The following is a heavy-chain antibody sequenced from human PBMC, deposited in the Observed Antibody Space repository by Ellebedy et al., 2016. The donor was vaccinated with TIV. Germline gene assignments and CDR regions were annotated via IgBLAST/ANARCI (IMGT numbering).Heavy chain of an antibody. CDR1: GYTFTTYT. D-gene: IGHD3-22*01. V-gene: IGHV1-3*01. J-gene: IGHJ5*02. Sequence: ASVKVSCXASGYTFTTYTMHWVRQAPGQGLEWMGWINAGNGTTKSSQKFQGRVTITRDTSASTAYMELSSLRSEDTAVYYCARETHYYDSRSDYPWGSWGQGTLVTVSS. CDR2: INAGNGTT. CDR3: ARETHYYDSRSDYPWGS.